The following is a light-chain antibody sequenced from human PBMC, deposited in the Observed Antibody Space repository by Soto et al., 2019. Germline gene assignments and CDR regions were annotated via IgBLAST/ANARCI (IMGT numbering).Light chain of an antibody. CDR2: KAS. V-gene: IGKV1-5*03. CDR3: QQYHGFPIT. Sequence: DIQMTQSPSTLSASVGDRVTITCRASQSIISWLAWYQQRPGKAPNLLIYKASSLESGVPSRFSGSGSGTEFTLTISSLQPDDSATYYCQQYHGFPITFSQGTRLEIK. CDR1: QSIISW. J-gene: IGKJ5*01.